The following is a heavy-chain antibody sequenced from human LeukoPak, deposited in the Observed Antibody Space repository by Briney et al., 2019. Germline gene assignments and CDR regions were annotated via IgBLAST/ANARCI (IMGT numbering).Heavy chain of an antibody. CDR3: ARDSLSMYGSGSYYGY. V-gene: IGHV3-21*01. D-gene: IGHD3-10*01. CDR2: ISSSSSYM. J-gene: IGHJ4*02. CDR1: GFTFSSYS. Sequence: PGGSLTLSCAASGFTFSSYSMNWVRQAPGKGLEWVSAISSSSSYMYYADSVKGRFTISRANAKSSLYLQMNRLRAEDTAVYYCARDSLSMYGSGSYYGYWGQGTLVTVSS.